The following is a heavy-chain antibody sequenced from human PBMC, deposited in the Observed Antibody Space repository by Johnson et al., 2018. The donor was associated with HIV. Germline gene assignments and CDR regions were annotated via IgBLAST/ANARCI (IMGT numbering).Heavy chain of an antibody. CDR2: ISWNSGNI. Sequence: VQLVESGGGVVQPGGSLRLSCAASGFTFDDYAMHWVRQAPGKGLEWVSGISWNSGNIGYADSVKGRFTISRDNAKNSLYLQMNSLRAEDTALYYCAKEFSVGVSMTFDIWGQGTMVTVSS. CDR1: GFTFDDYA. J-gene: IGHJ3*02. D-gene: IGHD3-10*01. V-gene: IGHV3-9*01. CDR3: AKEFSVGVSMTFDI.